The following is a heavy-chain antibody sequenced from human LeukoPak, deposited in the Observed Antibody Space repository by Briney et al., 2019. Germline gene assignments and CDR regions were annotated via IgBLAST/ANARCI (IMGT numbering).Heavy chain of an antibody. Sequence: SETLSLTCTVSGGSISSSSYYWGWIRQPPGKGLEWIGSIYYSGSTYYNPSLKSRVTISVDTSKNQFSLKLSSVIAADTAVYYCARHGSGYWFDPWGQGTLVTVSS. CDR1: GGSISSSSYY. CDR2: IYYSGST. D-gene: IGHD3-10*01. CDR3: ARHGSGYWFDP. V-gene: IGHV4-39*01. J-gene: IGHJ5*02.